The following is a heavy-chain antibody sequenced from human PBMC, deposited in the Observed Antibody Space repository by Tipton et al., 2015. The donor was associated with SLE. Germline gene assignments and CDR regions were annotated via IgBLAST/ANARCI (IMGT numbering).Heavy chain of an antibody. V-gene: IGHV3-30*04. CDR3: ARVKLTYYFDY. Sequence: SLRLSCAASGFTFSSYDMHWVRQAPGKGLEWVAVISYDGSDKDYADSVKGRFTISRDKSKNTLYLQMNSLRAEDTAVYYCARVKLTYYFDYWGQGTLVTVSS. CDR2: ISYDGSDK. J-gene: IGHJ4*02. D-gene: IGHD1-1*01. CDR1: GFTFSSYD.